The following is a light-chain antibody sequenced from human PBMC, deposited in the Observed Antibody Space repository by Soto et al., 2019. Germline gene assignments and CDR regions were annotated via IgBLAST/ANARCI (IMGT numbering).Light chain of an antibody. V-gene: IGKV1-12*01. CDR3: QQARSFPVT. Sequence: DLQMTQSPSSVSASVGDRVTITCRASQRIITWVDWYQQKPGKAPKLQIYTASSLQSGVPPRFSGSGSETDFTLTITSLQPEDFATYYCQQARSFPVTFGQGTRLDIK. CDR2: TAS. J-gene: IGKJ5*01. CDR1: QRIITW.